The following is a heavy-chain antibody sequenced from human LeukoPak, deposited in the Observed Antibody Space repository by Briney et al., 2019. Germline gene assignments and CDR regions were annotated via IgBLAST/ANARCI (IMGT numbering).Heavy chain of an antibody. J-gene: IGHJ4*02. Sequence: ASVKVSCRASGYTFNNHYMYWVRQAPGQGLEWMGVINPSGGSTSYAQKFQGRVTMTRDTSTRTVYMEVNSLRSEDTAVYYCARQGTYSSAIGMGYWGQGTLVTVSS. V-gene: IGHV1-46*02. CDR2: INPSGGST. D-gene: IGHD6-19*01. CDR1: GYTFNNHY. CDR3: ARQGTYSSAIGMGY.